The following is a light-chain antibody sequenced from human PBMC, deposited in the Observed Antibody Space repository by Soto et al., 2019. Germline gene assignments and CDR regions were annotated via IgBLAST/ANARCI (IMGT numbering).Light chain of an antibody. Sequence: DIVMTQSPATLSVSPGDRATLSCRASQSIISNLAWYQQKPCQAPRLLIYDASSRATGIPARFSGSGSGTDFTLTISRLEPEDFAVYYCQQYGSSPPITFGQGTRLEIK. V-gene: IGKV3-20*01. J-gene: IGKJ5*01. CDR1: QSIISN. CDR3: QQYGSSPPIT. CDR2: DAS.